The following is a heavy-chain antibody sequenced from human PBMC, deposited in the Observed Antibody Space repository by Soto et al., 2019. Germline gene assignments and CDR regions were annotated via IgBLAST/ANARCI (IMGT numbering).Heavy chain of an antibody. CDR2: IYPGDSDS. V-gene: IGHV5-51*01. CDR1: GHKFWGFW. Sequence: GESLKISCRVFGHKFWGFWVGWGGQMPGKGLEWMAIIYPGDSDSKYSPASQGQVTVSVDRSSSTAYLEWSSLRASDTAMYYCATSEILAGTGFDVWGQGTMVTVSS. J-gene: IGHJ3*01. D-gene: IGHD6-19*01. CDR3: ATSEILAGTGFDV.